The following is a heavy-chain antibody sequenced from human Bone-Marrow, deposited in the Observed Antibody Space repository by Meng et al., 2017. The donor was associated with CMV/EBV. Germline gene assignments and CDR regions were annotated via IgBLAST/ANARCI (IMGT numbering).Heavy chain of an antibody. CDR1: GGSVSSGSYY. CDR3: ARGLGRDFAYYYYYYGMDV. Sequence: SETLSLTCTVSGGSVSSGSYYWSWIRQPPGKGLEWIGEINHSGSTNYNPSLKSRVTISVDTSKNQFSLKLSSVTAADTAVYYCARGLGRDFAYYYYYYGMDVWGQGTTVTVSS. D-gene: IGHD3-3*01. CDR2: INHSGST. J-gene: IGHJ6*02. V-gene: IGHV4-61*01.